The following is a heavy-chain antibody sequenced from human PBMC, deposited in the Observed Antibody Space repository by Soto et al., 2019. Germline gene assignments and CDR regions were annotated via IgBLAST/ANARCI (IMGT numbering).Heavy chain of an antibody. D-gene: IGHD3-10*01. V-gene: IGHV3-23*01. J-gene: IGHJ4*03. CDR1: GFIFSSNA. Sequence: EVRLWESGGGLVQPGGSLRLSCGGSGFIFSSNAMSWVRQAPGKGLEWVSSISGDGYSADYADSVKGRFTVSRHNSKSTLYLQMNSLRAEATAVYYFAKRPYYGAGNFAFAKWGQGTLVTVSS. CDR3: AKRPYYGAGNFAFAK. CDR2: ISGDGYSA.